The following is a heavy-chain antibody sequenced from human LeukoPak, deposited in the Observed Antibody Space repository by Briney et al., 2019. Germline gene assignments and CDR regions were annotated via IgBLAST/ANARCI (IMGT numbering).Heavy chain of an antibody. CDR3: AKAPVVPAAIGYYYYGMDV. CDR1: GFTFDDYA. Sequence: GGSLRLSCAASGFTFDDYAMHWVRQAPGKGLEWVSGISWNSGSIGYADSVKGRFTISRDNSKNTLYLQMNSLRAEDTAVYYCAKAPVVPAAIGYYYYGMDVWGQGTTVTVSS. J-gene: IGHJ6*02. D-gene: IGHD2-2*01. CDR2: ISWNSGSI. V-gene: IGHV3-9*01.